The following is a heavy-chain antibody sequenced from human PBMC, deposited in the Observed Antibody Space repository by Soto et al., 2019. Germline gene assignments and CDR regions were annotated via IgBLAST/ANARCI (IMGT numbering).Heavy chain of an antibody. D-gene: IGHD2-2*01. J-gene: IGHJ6*02. CDR2: ISYDGSNK. CDR1: GFTFSSYA. CDR3: ARDCSSTSCGYYYYGMDVWCSSSWYGRGLYYYGMDV. Sequence: PGGSLRLSCAASGFTFSSYAMHWVRQAPGKGLEWVAVISYDGSNKYYADSVKGRFTISRDNSKNTLYLQMNSLRAEDTAVYYCARDCSSTSCGYYYYGMDVWCSSSWYGRGLYYYGMDVWGQGTTVTVSS. V-gene: IGHV3-30-3*01.